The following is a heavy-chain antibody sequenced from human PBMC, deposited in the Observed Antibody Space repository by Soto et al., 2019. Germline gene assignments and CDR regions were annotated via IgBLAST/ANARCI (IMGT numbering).Heavy chain of an antibody. CDR2: IWYDGSNK. CDR3: AREPKDIVAAEGDY. CDR1: GFTFSSYG. D-gene: IGHD6-13*01. Sequence: GGSLRLSCAASGFTFSSYGMHWVRQAPGKGLEWVAVIWYDGSNKYYADSVKGRFTISRDNSKNTLYLQMNSLRAEDTAVYYCAREPKDIVAAEGDYWGQGTLVTVSS. J-gene: IGHJ4*02. V-gene: IGHV3-33*01.